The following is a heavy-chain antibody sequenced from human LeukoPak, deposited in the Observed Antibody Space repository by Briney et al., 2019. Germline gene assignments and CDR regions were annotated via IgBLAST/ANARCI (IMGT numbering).Heavy chain of an antibody. D-gene: IGHD3-22*01. V-gene: IGHV3-23*01. CDR2: ISGSGST. CDR1: GFTFSSYA. J-gene: IGHJ4*02. CDR3: AKDIVTYYYDSSGYGDY. Sequence: GGSLRLSCAASGFTFSSYAMSWVRQAPGKGLEWVSAISGSGSTYYADSVKGRFTISRDNSKNTLYLQMNSLRAEDTAVYYCAKDIVTYYYDSSGYGDYWGQGTLVTVSS.